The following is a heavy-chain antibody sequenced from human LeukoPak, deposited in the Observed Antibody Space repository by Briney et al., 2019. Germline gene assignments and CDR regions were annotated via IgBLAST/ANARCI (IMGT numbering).Heavy chain of an antibody. J-gene: IGHJ6*04. V-gene: IGHV1-18*04. Sequence: ASVKVSCKASGYTFTSYGISWVRQAPGQGLEWMGWISAYNGNTNYAQKLQGRVTMTTDTSTSTAYMELRSLRSDDTAVYYCARSQGIWFGELLSDYYDYGMDVWGKGTTVTVSS. CDR2: ISAYNGNT. D-gene: IGHD3-10*01. CDR3: ARSQGIWFGELLSDYYDYGMDV. CDR1: GYTFTSYG.